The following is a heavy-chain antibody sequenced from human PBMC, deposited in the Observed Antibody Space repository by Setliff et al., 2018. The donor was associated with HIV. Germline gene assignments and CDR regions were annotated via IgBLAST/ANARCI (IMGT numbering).Heavy chain of an antibody. Sequence: ASVKVSCKASGYTFTGYYMHWVRQAPGQGLEWMGWINPNSGGTDYAQKFQVRVTMTRDTSISTAYMELSRLRSDDTAVYYCARDRYYDSSGYYWFDAFDIWGQGTMVTVSS. V-gene: IGHV1-2*02. J-gene: IGHJ3*02. D-gene: IGHD3-22*01. CDR2: INPNSGGT. CDR1: GYTFTGYY. CDR3: ARDRYYDSSGYYWFDAFDI.